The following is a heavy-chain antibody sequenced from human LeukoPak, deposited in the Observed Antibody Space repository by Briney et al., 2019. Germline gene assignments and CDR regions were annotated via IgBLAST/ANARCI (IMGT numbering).Heavy chain of an antibody. CDR3: ARIIGDRGGFDY. Sequence: KPGGSLRLSCAASGFTFSSYNINWVRQAPGKGLEWVSYISSSSSNIYYVDSVKGRFTISRDNAKNSLYLQMNSLRTEDTAVYYCARIIGDRGGFDYWGQGTLVTVSS. CDR2: ISSSSSNI. CDR1: GFTFSSYN. V-gene: IGHV3-21*01. D-gene: IGHD2-21*02. J-gene: IGHJ4*02.